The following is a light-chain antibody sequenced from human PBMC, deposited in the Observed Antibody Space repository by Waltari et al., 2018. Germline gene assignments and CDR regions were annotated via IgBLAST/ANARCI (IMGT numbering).Light chain of an antibody. J-gene: IGKJ5*01. CDR1: QSLLDSNGYNY. CDR2: VGS. CDR3: MEALQSVT. V-gene: IGKV2-28*01. Sequence: DIVMTQSPVSLTVTPGAPASLSCRSSQSLLDSNGYNYLDWYLQKPGQSPQILIYVGSNRASGVPDRFSGSGSGTDFTLKISRVEAEDAGVYYCMEALQSVTFGQGTRLEIK.